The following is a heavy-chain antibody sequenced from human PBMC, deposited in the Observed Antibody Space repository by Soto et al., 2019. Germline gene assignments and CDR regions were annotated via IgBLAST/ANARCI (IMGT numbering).Heavy chain of an antibody. CDR2: ISSSSSTI. CDR3: ARDGSRGSITIFGVVTEHSYYGMDV. Sequence: GGSLRLSCAASGFSFSNFAMHWVRQAPGKGLEWVSYISSSSSTIYYADSVKGRFTISRDNAKNSLYLQMNSLRDEDTAVYYCARDGSRGSITIFGVVTEHSYYGMDVWGQGTTVTVS. D-gene: IGHD3-3*01. J-gene: IGHJ6*02. V-gene: IGHV3-48*02. CDR1: GFSFSNFA.